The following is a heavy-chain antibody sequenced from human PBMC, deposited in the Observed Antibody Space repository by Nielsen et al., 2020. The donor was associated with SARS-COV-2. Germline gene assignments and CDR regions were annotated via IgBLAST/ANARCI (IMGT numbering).Heavy chain of an antibody. CDR2: INAGNGNT. CDR3: ARDSLPTRNYGGNSAY. Sequence: ASVKVSCKASGYTFTSYAMHWVRQAPGQRLEWMGWINAGNGNTKYSQKFQGRVTITRDTSASTAYMELSSLSSEDTAVYYCARDSLPTRNYGGNSAYWGQGTLVTVSS. J-gene: IGHJ4*02. CDR1: GYTFTSYA. V-gene: IGHV1-3*01. D-gene: IGHD4-23*01.